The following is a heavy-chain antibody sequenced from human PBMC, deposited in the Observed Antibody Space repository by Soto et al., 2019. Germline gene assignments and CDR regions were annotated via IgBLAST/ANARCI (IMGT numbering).Heavy chain of an antibody. CDR1: GYNFAGYW. Sequence: GESLKISCKTSGYNFAGYWIGWVRQMPGKGLEWLGIIFPGDPDTKYSPSFQGQVIISADKSIRTAYLQWSSLKASDTAIYYCARQSGMDVWGQGTTVTVSS. J-gene: IGHJ6*02. V-gene: IGHV5-51*01. D-gene: IGHD5-12*01. CDR3: ARQSGMDV. CDR2: IFPGDPDT.